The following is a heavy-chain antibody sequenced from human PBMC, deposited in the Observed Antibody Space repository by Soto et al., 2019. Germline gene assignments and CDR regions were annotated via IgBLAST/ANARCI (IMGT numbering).Heavy chain of an antibody. CDR2: ASGSGHYI. Sequence: EVRLLESGGGLVQPGGSLRLYCAGSGFTSSNYSMSWVRQAPGKGLEWVSTASGSGHYIQYRDSVKGRFTISRDNSKNTLNLQMNRLRAEDTAVDYCAGGAMVTPYYYGLDVWGQGTTVTVSS. V-gene: IGHV3-23*01. D-gene: IGHD5-18*01. CDR1: GFTSSNYS. CDR3: AGGAMVTPYYYGLDV. J-gene: IGHJ6*02.